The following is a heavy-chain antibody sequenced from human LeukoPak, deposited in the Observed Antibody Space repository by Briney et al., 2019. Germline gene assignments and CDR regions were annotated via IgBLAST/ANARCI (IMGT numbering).Heavy chain of an antibody. CDR2: ISSSGRTK. V-gene: IGHV3-48*01. CDR1: GISLSPYI. CDR3: AKVMSGGDFAFWGSAFDI. D-gene: IGHD2-21*02. J-gene: IGHJ3*02. Sequence: GGSLRLSCVASGISLSPYIMNWVRQAPGKGLEWVSYISSSGRTKYYADSVKGRFTISRDNSKNTLYLQMNSLRAEDTAVYYCAKVMSGGDFAFWGSAFDIWGQGTMVTVS.